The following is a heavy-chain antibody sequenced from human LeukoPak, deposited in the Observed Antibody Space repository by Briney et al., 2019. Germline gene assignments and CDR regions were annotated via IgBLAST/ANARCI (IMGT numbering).Heavy chain of an antibody. D-gene: IGHD4-17*01. CDR3: AKGHDDYGDSPDY. J-gene: IGHJ4*02. CDR2: ISWNSGSI. CDR1: GFTFDDYA. V-gene: IGHV3-9*01. Sequence: PGGSLRLSCAASGFTFDDYAMHWVRQAPGKGLEWVSGISWNSGSIGYADSVKGRFTISRDNAKNSLYLQMNSLRAEDTALYYCAKGHDDYGDSPDYWGQGTLVTVSS.